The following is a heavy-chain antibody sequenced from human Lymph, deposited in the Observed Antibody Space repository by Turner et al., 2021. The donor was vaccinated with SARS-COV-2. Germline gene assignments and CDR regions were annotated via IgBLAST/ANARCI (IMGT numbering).Heavy chain of an antibody. CDR2: ISGDGGGT. Sequence: GESGGGVVHPGGSLRLPCAASGFTFDDYAMHWVRQAPGKGLEWVSLISGDGGGTYYADSVKGRFTISRDNSKNSLSLQMNSLRAEDTALYYCAKDPGYCSGGSCYSRTYFDFWGQGTLVTVSA. CDR1: GFTFDDYA. D-gene: IGHD2-15*01. J-gene: IGHJ4*02. V-gene: IGHV3-43*02. CDR3: AKDPGYCSGGSCYSRTYFDF.